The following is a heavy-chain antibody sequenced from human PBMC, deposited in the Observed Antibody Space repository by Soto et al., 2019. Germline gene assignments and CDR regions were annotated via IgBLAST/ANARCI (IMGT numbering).Heavy chain of an antibody. D-gene: IGHD1-26*01. CDR2: IIPIFGTA. CDR3: ARGRVGAPSGTRGYYVDY. Sequence: QVQLVQSGAEVKKPGSSVKVSCKASGGTFSSYAISWVRQAPGQGLEGMGGIIPIFGTANYAQKFQGRVTITADESTSTADMELSSLRSEDAAVYYCARGRVGAPSGTRGYYVDYWGQGTLVTVSS. V-gene: IGHV1-69*01. CDR1: GGTFSSYA. J-gene: IGHJ4*02.